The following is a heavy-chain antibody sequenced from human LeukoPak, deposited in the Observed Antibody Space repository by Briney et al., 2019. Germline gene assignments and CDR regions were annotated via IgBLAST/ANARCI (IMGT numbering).Heavy chain of an antibody. CDR3: ARAAHRGSYVWFDP. J-gene: IGHJ5*02. D-gene: IGHD1-26*01. Sequence: SETLSLTCTVSGGSVSRGIYCWGWTRQPPGKGLEWIGYFYYSGSANYNPSLKSRVTISVDTSKNHFSLKLTSVTAADTAVYYCARAAHRGSYVWFDPWGQGTLVTVSS. V-gene: IGHV4-61*03. CDR2: FYYSGSA. CDR1: GGSVSRGIYC.